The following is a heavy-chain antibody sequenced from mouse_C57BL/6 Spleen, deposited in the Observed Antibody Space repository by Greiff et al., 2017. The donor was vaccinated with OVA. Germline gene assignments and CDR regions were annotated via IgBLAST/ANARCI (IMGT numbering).Heavy chain of an antibody. V-gene: IGHV2-5*01. CDR3: AKMERAHYYAMDY. J-gene: IGHJ4*01. CDR1: GFSLTSYG. Sequence: VMLVESGPGLVQPSQSLSITCTVSGFSLTSYGVHWVRQSPGKGLEWLGVIWRGGSTDYNAAFMSRLSITKDNSKSQVFFKMNSLQADDTAIYYCAKMERAHYYAMDYWGQGTSVTVSS. CDR2: IWRGGST.